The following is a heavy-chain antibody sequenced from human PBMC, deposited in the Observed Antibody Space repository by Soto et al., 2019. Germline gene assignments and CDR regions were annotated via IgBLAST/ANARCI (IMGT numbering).Heavy chain of an antibody. Sequence: GGSLRLSCAASGFTFSSYAMSWVRQAPGKGLEWVSAISGSGGSTYYADSVKGRFTISRDNSENTLYLQMNSLRAEDTAVYYCAKVIPGSNGGSCYDWGQGTLVTVSS. CDR3: AKVIPGSNGGSCYD. CDR1: GFTFSSYA. V-gene: IGHV3-23*01. D-gene: IGHD2-15*01. J-gene: IGHJ4*02. CDR2: ISGSGGST.